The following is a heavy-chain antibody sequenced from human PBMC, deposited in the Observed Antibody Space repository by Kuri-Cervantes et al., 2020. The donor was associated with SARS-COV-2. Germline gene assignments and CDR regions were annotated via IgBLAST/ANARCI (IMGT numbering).Heavy chain of an antibody. CDR2: MNPNSGNT. J-gene: IGHJ4*02. D-gene: IGHD3-22*01. CDR1: GYTFTSYD. CDR3: ARVRGYDSSGYFGR. V-gene: IGHV1-8*03. Sequence: ASVKVSCKASGYTFTSYDINWVRQATGQGLEWMGWMNPNSGNTGYAQKFQGRVTITTDESTSTAYMELSSLRSEDTAVYYCARVRGYDSSGYFGRWGQGTLVTVSS.